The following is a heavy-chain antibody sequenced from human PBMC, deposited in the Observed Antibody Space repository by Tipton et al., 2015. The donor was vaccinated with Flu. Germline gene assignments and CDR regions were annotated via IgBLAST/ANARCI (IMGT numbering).Heavy chain of an antibody. V-gene: IGHV1-69*01. Sequence: QSGDEVKKPGSSVKISCKASGGTFSSYAISWVRQAPGQGLEWMGGIIPILGIANYAQKFQGRVTITAEESTSTAYMELSSLRYEDTAVYYCARDRKVRGMDGMDVWGQGTTVTVSS. J-gene: IGHJ6*02. CDR3: ARDRKVRGMDGMDV. CDR1: GGTFSSYA. D-gene: IGHD3-10*01. CDR2: IIPILGIA.